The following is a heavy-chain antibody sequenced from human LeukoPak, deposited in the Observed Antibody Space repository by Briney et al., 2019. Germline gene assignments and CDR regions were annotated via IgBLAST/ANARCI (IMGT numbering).Heavy chain of an antibody. J-gene: IGHJ4*02. Sequence: PGVSLRLSCAAAGFPFSGYWMDWVRQAPGKGMEWVANINQDGSTQYYAASVKGRFTISRDNAKSSLYLQMNILRAEDTAVYYCSRCLDYLGQGALVTVSS. V-gene: IGHV3-7*01. CDR1: GFPFSGYW. CDR3: SRCLDY. CDR2: INQDGSTQ.